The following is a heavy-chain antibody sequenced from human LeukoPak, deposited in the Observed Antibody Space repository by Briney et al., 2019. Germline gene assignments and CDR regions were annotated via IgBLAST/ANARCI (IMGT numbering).Heavy chain of an antibody. CDR3: ARTTLYDFWSGFFSRFDP. CDR2: IYYSGST. V-gene: IGHV4-59*01. J-gene: IGHJ5*02. CDR1: GDSISSYY. D-gene: IGHD3-3*01. Sequence: SETLSLTCTVSGDSISSYYWSWIRQPPGKGLEWIGYIYYSGSTNYNPSLKSRVTISVDTSKNQFSLKLSSVTAADTAVYYCARTTLYDFWSGFFSRFDPWGQGTLVTVSS.